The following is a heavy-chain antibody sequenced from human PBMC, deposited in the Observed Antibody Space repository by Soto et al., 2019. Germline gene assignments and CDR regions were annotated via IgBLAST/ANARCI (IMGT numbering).Heavy chain of an antibody. J-gene: IGHJ4*02. D-gene: IGHD6-6*01. Sequence: GGSLRLCCAASGFTFSSCGMSGVRQDPGKGLEWVSAISGSGDSSYYADSVKGRFTISRDNSKSTLYLQMNSLGAEDTAVYYCAKDGYSSSSDYFDYWGQGTLVTVSS. V-gene: IGHV3-23*01. CDR3: AKDGYSSSSDYFDY. CDR2: ISGSGDSS. CDR1: GFTFSSCG.